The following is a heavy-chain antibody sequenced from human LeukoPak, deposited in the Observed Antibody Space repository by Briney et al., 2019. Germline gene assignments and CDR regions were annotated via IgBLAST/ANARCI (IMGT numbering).Heavy chain of an antibody. CDR3: ASGWNDSSGGYYFDY. Sequence: GGSLRVSCVASGFTFSSYSMNWVRQAPGKGLEWVSYISSSGSTIYYAGSVKGRFTISRDNAKNSLYLQMNSLRDEDTAVYYCASGWNDSSGGYYFDYWGQGTLVTVSS. D-gene: IGHD3-22*01. CDR1: GFTFSSYS. V-gene: IGHV3-48*02. CDR2: ISSSGSTI. J-gene: IGHJ4*02.